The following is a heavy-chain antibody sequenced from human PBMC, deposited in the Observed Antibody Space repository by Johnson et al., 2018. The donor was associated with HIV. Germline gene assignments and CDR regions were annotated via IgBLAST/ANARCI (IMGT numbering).Heavy chain of an antibody. CDR3: ARESSAGEYSYGII. J-gene: IGHJ3*02. CDR2: INWDGPYT. Sequence: VQLLESGGGVVQPGGSLRLSCPASGFTFDDYGLSWVRQAPGKGLEWVSGINWDGPYTGYVGSVKGRFTISRDNSKNTLYLQINSLRAEDTAVYYCARESSAGEYSYGIIWGQGTMVTVSS. V-gene: IGHV3-20*04. CDR1: GFTFDDYG. D-gene: IGHD5-18*01.